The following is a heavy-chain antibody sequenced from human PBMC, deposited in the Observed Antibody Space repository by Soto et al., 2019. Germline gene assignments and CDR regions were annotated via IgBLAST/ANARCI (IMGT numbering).Heavy chain of an antibody. D-gene: IGHD3-10*02. CDR2: IGNDPSYL. CDR1: GFSFSRHS. J-gene: IGHJ4*02. V-gene: IGHV3-21*01. Sequence: GGSLRLSCEASGFSFSRHSMNWVRQAPGKGLEWVSSIGNDPSYLYYADSVKGRFTISRDNSKNTLYLQMNSLRAEDTAVYYCARVAYSYVFDYWGQGTLVTVSS. CDR3: ARVAYSYVFDY.